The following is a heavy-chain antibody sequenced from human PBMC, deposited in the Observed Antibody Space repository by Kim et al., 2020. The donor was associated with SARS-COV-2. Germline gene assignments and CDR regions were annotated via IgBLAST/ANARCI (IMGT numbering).Heavy chain of an antibody. CDR1: GFTFSGSA. Sequence: GGSLRLSCTASGFTFSGSAIHWFRQLSGKGLERIGRIRTKTNNYATKYLPSVSGRFTLSRDDAKNTAYLQMSSLQTEDTAVYYCIRAGISGYFHRWGQGTLVVVSS. D-gene: IGHD3-10*01. J-gene: IGHJ1*01. CDR2: IRTKTNNYAT. CDR3: IRAGISGYFHR. V-gene: IGHV3-73*01.